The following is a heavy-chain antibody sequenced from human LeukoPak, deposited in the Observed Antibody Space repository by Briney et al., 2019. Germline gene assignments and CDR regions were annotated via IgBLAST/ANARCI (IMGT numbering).Heavy chain of an antibody. V-gene: IGHV4-39*07. CDR2: IYYSGST. J-gene: IGHJ4*02. Sequence: SETLSLTCTVSGGSISSSSYYWGWIRQPPGKGLEWIGSIYYSGSTYYNPSLKSRVTISVDTSKNQFSLKLSSVTAADTAVYYCARGLIEHDSSGYYYGPIDYWGQGTLVTVSS. CDR1: GGSISSSSYY. D-gene: IGHD3-22*01. CDR3: ARGLIEHDSSGYYYGPIDY.